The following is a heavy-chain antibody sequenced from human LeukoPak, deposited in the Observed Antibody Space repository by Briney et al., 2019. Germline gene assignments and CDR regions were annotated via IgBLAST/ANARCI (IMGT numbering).Heavy chain of an antibody. CDR1: GATFSSYA. D-gene: IGHD3-3*01. Sequence: ASVKVSCKASGATFSSYAINWVRQAPGQGLEWMGWMNPNSGNTGYAQKFQGRVTITRNTSISTAYMELSSLRSEDTAVYYCARGPITIFGVVIMSSYYMDVWGKGTTVTVSS. V-gene: IGHV1-8*01. CDR2: MNPNSGNT. J-gene: IGHJ6*03. CDR3: ARGPITIFGVVIMSSYYMDV.